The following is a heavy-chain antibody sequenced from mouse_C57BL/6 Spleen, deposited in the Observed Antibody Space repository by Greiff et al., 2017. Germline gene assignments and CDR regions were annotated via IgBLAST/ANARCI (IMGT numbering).Heavy chain of an antibody. J-gene: IGHJ2*01. Sequence: QVQLQQPGAELVMPGASVKLSCKASGYTFTSSWMHWVKQRPGQGLEWIGEIDPSDSYTNYNQKFKGKSTLTVDKSSSTAYMQLSSLTSEDSAVYYCARREDLPCFDYWGQGTTLTVSS. V-gene: IGHV1-69*01. CDR3: ARREDLPCFDY. CDR1: GYTFTSSW. CDR2: IDPSDSYT.